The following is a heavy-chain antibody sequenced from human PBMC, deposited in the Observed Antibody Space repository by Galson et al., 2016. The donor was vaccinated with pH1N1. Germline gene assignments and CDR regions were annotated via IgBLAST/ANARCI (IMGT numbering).Heavy chain of an antibody. Sequence: SVKVSCKASGGIFRSNAITWVRQAPGQGLEWMGKIIAIFGTPNYAQKFQGRVTITADESTSTVFWELSRLRSKDRAVYDCTRNDDYYGSGSYDYWGQGTLVTVSS. CDR2: IIAIFGTP. CDR3: TRNDDYYGSGSYDY. V-gene: IGHV1-69*13. D-gene: IGHD3-10*01. J-gene: IGHJ4*02. CDR1: GGIFRSNA.